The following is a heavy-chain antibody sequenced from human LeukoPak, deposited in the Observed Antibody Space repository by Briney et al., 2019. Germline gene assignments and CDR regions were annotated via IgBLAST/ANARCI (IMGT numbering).Heavy chain of an antibody. CDR2: ISSSSSYI. J-gene: IGHJ3*02. D-gene: IGHD4-23*01. CDR1: GFTFSSYS. V-gene: IGHV3-21*01. CDR3: ARDLSHEFYGGNSVDAFDI. Sequence: GGSLRLSCAASGFTFSSYSMNWVRQAPGKGLEWVSSISSSSSYIYYADSVKGRFTISRDNAKNSLYLQMNSLRAEDTAVYYCARDLSHEFYGGNSVDAFDIWGQGTMVTVSS.